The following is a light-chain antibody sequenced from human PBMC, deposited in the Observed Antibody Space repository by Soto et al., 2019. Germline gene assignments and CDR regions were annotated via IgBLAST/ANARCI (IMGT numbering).Light chain of an antibody. CDR1: QSVSSN. J-gene: IGKJ1*01. V-gene: IGKV3-15*01. CDR2: GAS. Sequence: EIVMTQSPATLSVSPGERATLSCKASQSVSSNLAWYQQKPGQAPRLLIYGASTWATGIPARFSGGGSGTEFTLTISSLQSEDFALYYCQQYNDWPWTFGQGTKVEIK. CDR3: QQYNDWPWT.